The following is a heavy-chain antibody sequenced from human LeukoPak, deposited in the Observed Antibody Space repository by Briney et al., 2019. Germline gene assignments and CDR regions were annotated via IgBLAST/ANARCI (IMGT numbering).Heavy chain of an antibody. D-gene: IGHD5-12*01. V-gene: IGHV3-23*01. J-gene: IGHJ4*02. CDR1: GFIFSSYG. CDR3: AKYLTVATDPHFDY. Sequence: GGSLRLSCAASGFIFSSYGMTWVRQAPGKGREWVSSISGSGGGTYYADSVKGRFTISRDNSKNTLYLQMNSLRAEDAAIYYCAKYLTVATDPHFDYWGQGTRVTVSS. CDR2: ISGSGGGT.